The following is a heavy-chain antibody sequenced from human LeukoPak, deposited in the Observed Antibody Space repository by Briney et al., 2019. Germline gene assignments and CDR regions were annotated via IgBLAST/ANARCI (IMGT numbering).Heavy chain of an antibody. Sequence: ASVKVSCKASNYTFTSYSISWVRQAPGQGLEWMGWISAYNGNTNYAQNLQGRVTMTTDTSTSTAYMELRSLRSDDTAVYYCARTDCYGSGRASAFDIWGQGTMVTVSS. V-gene: IGHV1-18*01. CDR3: ARTDCYGSGRASAFDI. CDR2: ISAYNGNT. CDR1: NYTFTSYS. D-gene: IGHD3-10*01. J-gene: IGHJ3*02.